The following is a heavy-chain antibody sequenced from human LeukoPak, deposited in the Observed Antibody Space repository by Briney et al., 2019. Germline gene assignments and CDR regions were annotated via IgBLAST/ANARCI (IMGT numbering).Heavy chain of an antibody. CDR3: ARDRGTPGINP. Sequence: SETLSLTCTVSGGSIRSHYWSWIRQPAGKGLKWIGRIDGSGYSAYNPSLQSRVTMSVDTSKDQFSLRVTSVTAADTAVYYCARDRGTPGINPWGQGTLVTVSS. CDR1: GGSIRSHY. V-gene: IGHV4-4*07. D-gene: IGHD1-1*01. CDR2: IDGSGYS. J-gene: IGHJ5*02.